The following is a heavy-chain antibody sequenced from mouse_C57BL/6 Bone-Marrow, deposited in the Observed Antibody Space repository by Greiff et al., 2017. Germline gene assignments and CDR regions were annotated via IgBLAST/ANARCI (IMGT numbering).Heavy chain of an antibody. V-gene: IGHV5-6*01. CDR3: ARLYGSSPYYFDY. CDR2: LSSGGSYT. D-gene: IGHD1-1*01. J-gene: IGHJ2*01. Sequence: EVMLVESGGDLVKPGGSLKLSCAASGFTFSSYGMSWVRQTPDKRLEWVATLSSGGSYTYYPDSVKGRFTISRDNAKNTLYLQMSSLKSEDTAMYYCARLYGSSPYYFDYWGQGTTLTVSS. CDR1: GFTFSSYG.